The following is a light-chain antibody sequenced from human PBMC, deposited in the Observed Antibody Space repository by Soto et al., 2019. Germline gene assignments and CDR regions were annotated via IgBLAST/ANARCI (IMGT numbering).Light chain of an antibody. CDR2: DLS. Sequence: EIVLTQSPGTLSLSPGESATLSCRASQSVSSTYLAGYQQKPGQAPRLLIYDLSRRTTGIPDRFSASGSGTDFTLTISRLEPEDFAVYYCQQYGNSPRTFGQGTKLEI. CDR1: QSVSSTY. V-gene: IGKV3-20*01. J-gene: IGKJ2*02. CDR3: QQYGNSPRT.